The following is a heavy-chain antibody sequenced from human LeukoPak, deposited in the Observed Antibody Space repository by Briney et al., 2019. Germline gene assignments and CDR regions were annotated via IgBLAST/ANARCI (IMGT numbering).Heavy chain of an antibody. CDR2: IWYDGSNK. J-gene: IGHJ4*02. CDR1: GFTFSSYG. D-gene: IGHD1-26*01. V-gene: IGHV3-33*01. CDR3: ASDFGGSYLFDY. Sequence: GGSLRLSCAASGFTFSSYGMHWVRQAPGKGLEWVAVIWYDGSNKYYADSVKGRFTISRDNSKNTLYLQMNSLRAEDTAVYYCASDFGGSYLFDYWGQGTLVTVSS.